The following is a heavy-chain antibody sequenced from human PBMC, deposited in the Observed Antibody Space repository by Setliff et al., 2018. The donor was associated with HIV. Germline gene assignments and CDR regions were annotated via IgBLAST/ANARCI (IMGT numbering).Heavy chain of an antibody. CDR1: GGSFSAYR. J-gene: IGHJ3*02. Sequence: SETLSLTCAVCGGSFSAYRWSWIRQPPGKGLEWIGEINHSGSSNYSPSLKSRVTMSIDTSKSQFSLKLSSVTAADTAVYYCARGFGSSWSYDGFDIWGQGTLVTVSS. V-gene: IGHV4-34*01. D-gene: IGHD6-13*01. CDR3: ARGFGSSWSYDGFDI. CDR2: INHSGSS.